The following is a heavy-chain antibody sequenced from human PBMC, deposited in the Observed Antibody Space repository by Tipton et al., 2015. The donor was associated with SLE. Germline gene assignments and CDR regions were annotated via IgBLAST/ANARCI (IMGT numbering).Heavy chain of an antibody. CDR1: GYTFTGYY. V-gene: IGHV1-2*02. J-gene: IGHJ4*02. Sequence: QLVQSGAEVKKPGASVKVSCKASGYTFTGYYMHWVRQAPGQGLEWMGWINPNSGGTNYAQKLQGRVTMTTDTSTSTAYMELRSLRSDDTAVYYCASGSAAAYYFDYWGQGTLVTVSS. CDR2: INPNSGGT. CDR3: ASGSAAAYYFDY. D-gene: IGHD6-13*01.